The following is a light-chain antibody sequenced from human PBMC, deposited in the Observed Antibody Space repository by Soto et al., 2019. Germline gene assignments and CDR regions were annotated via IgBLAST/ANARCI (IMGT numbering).Light chain of an antibody. CDR3: QLANRFPLT. Sequence: DIQMTQSHSSLSPSVGDRITITCRASQSIGSWLAWYQQKPGEDPKLLIYAASTLHNGLPSRFSGSGSGTDFTLTISRLQPEDFATYYCQLANRFPLTFGQGTRLEIK. J-gene: IGKJ5*01. CDR1: QSIGSW. V-gene: IGKV1-12*01. CDR2: AAS.